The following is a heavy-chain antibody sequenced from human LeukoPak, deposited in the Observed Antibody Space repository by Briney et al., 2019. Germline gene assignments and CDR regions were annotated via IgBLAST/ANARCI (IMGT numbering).Heavy chain of an antibody. V-gene: IGHV3-23*01. CDR3: AKIQGWFNAAFHI. J-gene: IGHJ3*02. Sequence: GGSLRLSCAASGFTFDDYGMSWVRQAPGKGLEWVSGISDSGDSTYYADSVKGRFTISRDISKNTLFLQMNSLRAEDTAVYYCAKIQGWFNAAFHIGGQGTMVTVSS. D-gene: IGHD6-19*01. CDR2: ISDSGDST. CDR1: GFTFDDYG.